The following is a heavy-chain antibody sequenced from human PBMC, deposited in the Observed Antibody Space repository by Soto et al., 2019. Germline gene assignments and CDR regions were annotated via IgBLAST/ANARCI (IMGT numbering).Heavy chain of an antibody. CDR3: ARDPPPYTSGWYGIDF. J-gene: IGHJ4*01. Sequence: GGSLRLSCTACGFMFSAYAMLWVRQAPGKGLEWVAAMSYDGTNTYYADSVKGRFTISRVNSKNILFLQMSSLTADDSAVYYCARDPPPYTSGWYGIDFWGLGTLVTVSS. V-gene: IGHV3-30-3*01. D-gene: IGHD6-19*01. CDR1: GFMFSAYA. CDR2: MSYDGTNT.